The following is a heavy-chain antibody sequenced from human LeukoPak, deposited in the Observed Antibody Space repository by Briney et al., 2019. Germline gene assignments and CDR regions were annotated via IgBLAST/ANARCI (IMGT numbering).Heavy chain of an antibody. J-gene: IGHJ4*02. CDR1: GFTFSKAW. CDR3: TTLTMTREHEDY. Sequence: PGGSLRLSCAASGFTFSKAWMSWVRQAAGKGLEWVGRIKSKTDGGTTDYAAPVKGRFTISRDDSKNTLYLQMNSLKTEDTAVYYCTTLTMTREHEDYWGQGTLVTVSS. CDR2: IKSKTDGGTT. V-gene: IGHV3-15*01. D-gene: IGHD3-22*01.